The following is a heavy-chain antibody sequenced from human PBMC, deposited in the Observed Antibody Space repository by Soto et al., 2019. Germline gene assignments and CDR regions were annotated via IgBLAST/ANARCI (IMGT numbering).Heavy chain of an antibody. D-gene: IGHD3-10*01. Sequence: GASVKVSCKASGYTFTSYGISWVRQAPGQGLEWMGWISAYNGNTNYAQKLQGRVTMTTDTSTSTAYMELRSLRSDDTAVYYCASLQFIYYGSGSYYKRGPDDAFDIWGQGTMVTVSS. CDR2: ISAYNGNT. CDR1: GYTFTSYG. J-gene: IGHJ3*02. V-gene: IGHV1-18*01. CDR3: ASLQFIYYGSGSYYKRGPDDAFDI.